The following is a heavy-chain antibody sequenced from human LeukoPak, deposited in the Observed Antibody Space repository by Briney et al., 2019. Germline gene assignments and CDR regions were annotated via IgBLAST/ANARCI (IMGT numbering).Heavy chain of an antibody. Sequence: GGSLRLSWAASGFTFSSYEMNWVRQAPEKGLEWVSYISSSGSTIYYAGSVKGRFTISRDNAKNSLYLQMNSLRAEDTAVYYCARVPIFGVVIEYNWFDPWGQGTLVTVSS. V-gene: IGHV3-48*03. CDR2: ISSSGSTI. D-gene: IGHD3-3*01. J-gene: IGHJ5*02. CDR3: ARVPIFGVVIEYNWFDP. CDR1: GFTFSSYE.